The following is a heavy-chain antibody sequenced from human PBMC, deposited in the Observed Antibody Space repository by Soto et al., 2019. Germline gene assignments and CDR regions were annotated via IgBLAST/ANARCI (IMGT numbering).Heavy chain of an antibody. J-gene: IGHJ4*02. CDR3: ARDWAAVGPFDY. CDR2: ISAYNGNT. D-gene: IGHD6-13*01. Sequence: QVQLVQSGAEVKKPGASVKVSCKASGYTFTSYGISWVRQAPGQGLEWMGWISAYNGNTNYAQKLQGRVTMSTDTSASTAYMEVRSLRSDDTAVYFCARDWAAVGPFDYWGQGTLVTVSS. V-gene: IGHV1-18*01. CDR1: GYTFTSYG.